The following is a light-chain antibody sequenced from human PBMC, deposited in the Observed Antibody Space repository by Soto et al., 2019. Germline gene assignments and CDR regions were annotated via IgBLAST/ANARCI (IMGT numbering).Light chain of an antibody. CDR3: QQYTTSPLT. CDR1: QSVSSSR. V-gene: IGKV3-20*01. CDR2: GAS. Sequence: EIALTQSPGTLSLSPGEGATLSCRSSQSVSSSRLAWYQQKPGQAPRLLIYGASSRATGIPDRFSGSGSGTDFTLTISRLEPEDFAVYFCQQYTTSPLTFDPGTKVEIK. J-gene: IGKJ3*01.